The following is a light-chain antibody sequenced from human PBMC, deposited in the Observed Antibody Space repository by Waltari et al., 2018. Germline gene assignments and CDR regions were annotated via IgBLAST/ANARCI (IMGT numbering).Light chain of an antibody. J-gene: IGLJ3*02. CDR2: YKSDSEK. CDR1: SDINFDDFN. V-gene: IGLV5-37*01. Sequence: QPVLTQPPSSSASPGESARLTCTLPSDINFDDFNIYGYQQKPGSPPRFLLYYKSDSEKAQGSGVPSRFSGSKDASANAGILLISGLQSEDEADYYCMFWPSNVWVFGGGTKLTVL. CDR3: MFWPSNVWV.